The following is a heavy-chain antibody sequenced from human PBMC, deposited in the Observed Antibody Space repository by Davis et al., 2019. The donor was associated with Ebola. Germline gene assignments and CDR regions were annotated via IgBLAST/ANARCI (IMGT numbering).Heavy chain of an antibody. CDR1: GFTFSSYS. D-gene: IGHD3-10*01. CDR2: ISSSSSYI. Sequence: GESLKISCAASGFTFSSYSMNWVRQAPGKGLEWVSSISSSSSYIYYADSVKGRFTISRDNAKNSLYLQMNSLRAEDTAVYYCERIAPYRREVYYYYGMDVWGQGTTVTVSS. CDR3: ERIAPYRREVYYYYGMDV. J-gene: IGHJ6*02. V-gene: IGHV3-21*04.